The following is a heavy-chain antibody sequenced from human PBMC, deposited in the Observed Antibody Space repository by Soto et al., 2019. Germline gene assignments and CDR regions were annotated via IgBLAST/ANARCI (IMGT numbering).Heavy chain of an antibody. Sequence: SVKVSCKASGFTFTSSAVQWVLQARGQRLDWIGWIVVGSGNTNYAQKFQERVTITRDMSTSTAYMELSSLRSEDTAVYYCAADSGYCSSTSCYKQYGMDVWGQGTTVTVSS. J-gene: IGHJ6*02. CDR1: GFTFTSSA. CDR2: IVVGSGNT. D-gene: IGHD2-2*02. V-gene: IGHV1-58*01. CDR3: AADSGYCSSTSCYKQYGMDV.